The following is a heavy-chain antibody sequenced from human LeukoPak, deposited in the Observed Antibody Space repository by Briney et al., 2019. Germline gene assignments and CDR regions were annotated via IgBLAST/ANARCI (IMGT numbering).Heavy chain of an antibody. D-gene: IGHD4-23*01. V-gene: IGHV6-1*01. CDR3: ASDHGGGNLKGDYFDY. J-gene: IGHJ4*02. CDR2: TYYRSRWYN. Sequence: SQTLSLTCAISGDSVSSNSAAWNWIRQSPSRGLEWLGRTYYRSRWYNDYAVSVQTRITINPDTSKNQFSLHLSSVTPEDSAVYYCASDHGGGNLKGDYFDYWGQGTPVTVSA. CDR1: GDSVSSNSAA.